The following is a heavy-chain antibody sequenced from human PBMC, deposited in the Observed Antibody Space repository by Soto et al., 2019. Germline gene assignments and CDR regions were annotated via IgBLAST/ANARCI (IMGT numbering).Heavy chain of an antibody. CDR1: GFTFSSYA. D-gene: IGHD4-4*01. CDR2: ISGSGGST. V-gene: IGHV3-23*01. Sequence: EVQLLESGGGLVQPGGSLRLSCAASGFTFSSYAMSWVRQAPGKGLEWVSAISGSGGSTYYADSVKGRFTISRDNSKNTLYLQMNSLRAEDTAVYYCEKDRTPTTVTTSFMFDYWGQGTLVTVSS. J-gene: IGHJ4*02. CDR3: EKDRTPTTVTTSFMFDY.